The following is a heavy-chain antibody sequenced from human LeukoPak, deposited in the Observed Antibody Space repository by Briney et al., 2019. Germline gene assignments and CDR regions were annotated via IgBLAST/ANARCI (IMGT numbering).Heavy chain of an antibody. CDR3: AKNGYNFHRIQYHWFDP. CDR2: ISGDGGST. V-gene: IGHV3-43*02. D-gene: IGHD5-24*01. J-gene: IGHJ5*02. CDR1: GFTFDDYA. Sequence: GGSLRLSCAASGFTFDDYAMHWVRQAPGKGLEWVSLISGDGGSTYYADSVKGRFTISRDNSKSSLYLQMNSLRTEDTALYYCAKNGYNFHRIQYHWFDPWGQGTLVTVSS.